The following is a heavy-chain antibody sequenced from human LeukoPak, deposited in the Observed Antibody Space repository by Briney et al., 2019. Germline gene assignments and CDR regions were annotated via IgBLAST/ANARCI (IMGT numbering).Heavy chain of an antibody. CDR2: IYYSGIT. J-gene: IGHJ4*02. V-gene: IGHV4-30-4*01. CDR1: GGPISSGDYY. Sequence: PSQTLSLTCTVSGGPISSGDYYWSLIRQPPGKGLEWIGYIYYSGITYYNPSLQSRVTISVDTSKNQFTLKVSSVTDADTAVYYCARASGFRGVIKALDYWGQGTLVTVCS. CDR3: ARASGFRGVIKALDY. D-gene: IGHD3-10*01.